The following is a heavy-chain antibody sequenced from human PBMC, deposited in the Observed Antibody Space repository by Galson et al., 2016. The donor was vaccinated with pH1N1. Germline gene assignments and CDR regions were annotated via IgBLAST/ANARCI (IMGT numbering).Heavy chain of an antibody. Sequence: SLRLSCAASGFTFGAHTMNWVRQAPGKGLEWVASIGDAIFYADSVRGRFTIPRDNAKSTLYLQMNSLRAEDTSIYYCTRDVPSTSFDYWGQGTLVTVSS. CDR3: TRDVPSTSFDY. D-gene: IGHD5/OR15-5a*01. CDR2: IGDAI. CDR1: GFTFGAHT. J-gene: IGHJ4*02. V-gene: IGHV3-21*06.